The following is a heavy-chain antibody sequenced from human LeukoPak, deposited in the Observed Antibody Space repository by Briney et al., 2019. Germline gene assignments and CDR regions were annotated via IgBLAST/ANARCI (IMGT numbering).Heavy chain of an antibody. CDR1: GYTFTSYY. Sequence: ASVKVSCKASGYTFTSYYMHWVRQAPGQGLEWMGIINPSGGSTSYAQKFQGRVTMTRDMSTSTAYMELSSLRSEDTAVYYCARGLVYCSSTSCSYYFDYWGQGTLVTVSS. CDR2: INPSGGST. D-gene: IGHD2-2*01. CDR3: ARGLVYCSSTSCSYYFDY. V-gene: IGHV1-46*01. J-gene: IGHJ4*02.